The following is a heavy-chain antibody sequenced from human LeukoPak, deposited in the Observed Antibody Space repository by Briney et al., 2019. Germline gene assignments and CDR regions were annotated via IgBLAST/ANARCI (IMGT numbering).Heavy chain of an antibody. J-gene: IGHJ4*02. CDR1: GGSISSYY. V-gene: IGHV4-59*01. Sequence: SETLSLTCTVSGGSISSYYWSWIRQPPGKGLEWIGFIYYSGSTNYNPSLKSRVSISLDKSKNQFFLKLSSVTAADTALYYCARGNANWGQGTLVTVSS. CDR3: ARGNAN. CDR2: IYYSGST.